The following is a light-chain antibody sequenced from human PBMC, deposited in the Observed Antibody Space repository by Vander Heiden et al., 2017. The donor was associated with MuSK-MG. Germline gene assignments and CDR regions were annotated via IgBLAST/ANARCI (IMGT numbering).Light chain of an antibody. CDR2: DDD. J-gene: IGLJ2*01. Sequence: SYVLTQAPSESVAPGQTARITCGGNNIGGKRVHWYQQKPGQAPVLVVFDDDDRPAGIPERFSGSNSGNTATLTISRVEAGDEADYFCQVWDSSSDRVVFGGGTKLTVL. CDR1: NIGGKR. CDR3: QVWDSSSDRVV. V-gene: IGLV3-21*02.